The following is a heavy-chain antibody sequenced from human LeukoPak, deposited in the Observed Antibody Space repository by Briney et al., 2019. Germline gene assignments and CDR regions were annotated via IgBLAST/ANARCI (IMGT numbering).Heavy chain of an antibody. CDR2: INPTGSSTT. J-gene: IGHJ6*03. V-gene: IGHV1-46*01. CDR3: ARDMYYYGSGKNYYMDV. CDR1: GYTFSNYY. Sequence: ASVKVSCKASGYTFSNYYMHWVRQAPGQGLEWMGIINPTGSSTTNNAQKFQGRVTMTRDTSTSTVYMELSSLRSEDTAVYYCARDMYYYGSGKNYYMDVWGKATTVTVSS. D-gene: IGHD3-10*01.